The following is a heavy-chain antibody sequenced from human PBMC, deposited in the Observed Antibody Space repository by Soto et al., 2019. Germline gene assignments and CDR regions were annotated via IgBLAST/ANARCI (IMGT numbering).Heavy chain of an antibody. V-gene: IGHV1-69*01. CDR1: GGFVRSDP. CDR2: IIPVFGSP. CDR3: AKGEGQWELPL. D-gene: IGHD1-7*01. J-gene: IGHJ4*02. Sequence: QLQLVQSGAEVKKPGSSVKVSCKASGGFVRSDPISWVRQAPGQGPEWVGGIIPVFGSPTYAEKFQGRVTITADESSRTAYLELTSLKSEATAVYFCAKGEGQWELPLWGQGTQVTVSS.